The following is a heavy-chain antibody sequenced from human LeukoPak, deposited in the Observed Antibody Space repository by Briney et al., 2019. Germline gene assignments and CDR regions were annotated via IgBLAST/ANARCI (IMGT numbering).Heavy chain of an antibody. J-gene: IGHJ4*02. CDR3: ARGRDTAMAWSTDFDY. Sequence: ASVKVSCKASGYTFTGYYMHWVRQAPGQGLEWMGWINPNSGGTNYAQKFQGWVTMTRDTSISTAYMELSRLRSDDTAVYYCARGRDTAMAWSTDFDYWGQGTLVTVSS. D-gene: IGHD5-18*01. V-gene: IGHV1-2*04. CDR2: INPNSGGT. CDR1: GYTFTGYY.